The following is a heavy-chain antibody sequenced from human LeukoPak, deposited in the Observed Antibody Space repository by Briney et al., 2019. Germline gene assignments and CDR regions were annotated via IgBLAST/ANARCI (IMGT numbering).Heavy chain of an antibody. D-gene: IGHD6-19*01. V-gene: IGHV4-39*07. Sequence: PSETLSLTCTVSGGSISSSSYYWGWIRQPPGKGLEWIGSIYYSGSTYYNPSLKSRVTISVDTSKNQFSLKLSSVTAADTAVYYCARALPGVAGPFYYYMDVWGKGTTVTVSS. CDR3: ARALPGVAGPFYYYMDV. CDR1: GGSISSSSYY. J-gene: IGHJ6*03. CDR2: IYYSGST.